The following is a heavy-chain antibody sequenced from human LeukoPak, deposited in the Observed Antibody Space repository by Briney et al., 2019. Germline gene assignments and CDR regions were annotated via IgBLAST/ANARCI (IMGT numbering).Heavy chain of an antibody. Sequence: GASVKVSCKASGYTFTGYDINRVRQAPGQGLEWMGWMNPNTGNTGYAQKFRGRVTMTRNTSISTASMELSSLTSGDTAVYYCARGAPGSHCSGGSCPYFDYWGQGTLVSVSS. V-gene: IGHV1-8*01. CDR1: GYTFTGYD. J-gene: IGHJ4*02. D-gene: IGHD2-15*01. CDR2: MNPNTGNT. CDR3: ARGAPGSHCSGGSCPYFDY.